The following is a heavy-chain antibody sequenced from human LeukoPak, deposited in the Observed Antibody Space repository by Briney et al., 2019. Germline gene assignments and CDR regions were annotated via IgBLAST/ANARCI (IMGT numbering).Heavy chain of an antibody. CDR1: GYTFTSYD. D-gene: IGHD3-22*01. J-gene: IGHJ6*03. CDR3: ARSYRAGYYYDSSGYYVAYYYYYYMDV. CDR2: MNPNSGNT. V-gene: IGHV1-8*03. Sequence: ASVKVSCKASGYTFTSYDINWVRQATGQGLEWMGWMNPNSGNTGYAQKFQGRVTITRNTSISTAYMELSSLRSEDTAVYYCARSYRAGYYYDSSGYYVAYYYYYYMDVWGKGTTVTVSS.